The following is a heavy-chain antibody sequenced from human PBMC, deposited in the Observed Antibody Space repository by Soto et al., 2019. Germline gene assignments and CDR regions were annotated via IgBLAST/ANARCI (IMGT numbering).Heavy chain of an antibody. Sequence: VQLVQSGTEVKKPGASVKVSCKASGYTFSTYGISWVRQAPGQGLEWMAWINTSNGDTHYAQKVQDRVSMTTDRLTSTAYMELRSLRSDDTAIYYCARDSAAHGPVFDYWGQGTLVTVSS. V-gene: IGHV1-18*04. D-gene: IGHD6-13*01. J-gene: IGHJ4*02. CDR3: ARDSAAHGPVFDY. CDR2: INTSNGDT. CDR1: GYTFSTYG.